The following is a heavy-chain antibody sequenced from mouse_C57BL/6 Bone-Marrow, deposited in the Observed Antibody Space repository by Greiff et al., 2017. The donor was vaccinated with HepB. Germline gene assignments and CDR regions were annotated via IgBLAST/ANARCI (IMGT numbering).Heavy chain of an antibody. D-gene: IGHD2-4*01. CDR3: AREGYDYDYAMDY. V-gene: IGHV1-50*01. J-gene: IGHJ4*01. CDR2: IDPSDSYT. Sequence: QVQLQQPGAELVKPGASVKLSCKASGYTFTSYWMQWVKQRPGQGLEWIGEIDPSDSYTNYNQKFKGKATLTVDTSSSTAYMQLSSLTSEDSAVYYCAREGYDYDYAMDYWGQGTSVTVSS. CDR1: GYTFTSYW.